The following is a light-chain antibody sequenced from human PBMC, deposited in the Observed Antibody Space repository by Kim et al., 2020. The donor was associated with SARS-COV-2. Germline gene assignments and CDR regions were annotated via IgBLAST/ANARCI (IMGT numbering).Light chain of an antibody. V-gene: IGKV2-30*01. J-gene: IGKJ3*01. Sequence: PASISCRSSQSLLYSYGNTYLNWFHQRPGQSPRRLIYKVSNRDSGVPDRFSGSGSGTDFTLQISRVEAEDVGVYYCMQGTHWPFTFGPGTKVYIK. CDR2: KVS. CDR3: MQGTHWPFT. CDR1: QSLLYSYGNTY.